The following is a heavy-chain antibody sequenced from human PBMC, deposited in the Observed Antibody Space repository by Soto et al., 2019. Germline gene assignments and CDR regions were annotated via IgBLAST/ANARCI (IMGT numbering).Heavy chain of an antibody. CDR3: AKGGFINPIWDY. J-gene: IGHJ4*02. V-gene: IGHV3-23*01. Sequence: VGSLRLSCAASGFTFSSYAMSWVRQAPGKGLEWVSAISGSGGSTYYADSVKGRFTISRDNSKNTLYLQMNSLRAEDTAVYYCAKGGFINPIWDYWGQETLVTVSS. D-gene: IGHD2-21*01. CDR2: ISGSGGST. CDR1: GFTFSSYA.